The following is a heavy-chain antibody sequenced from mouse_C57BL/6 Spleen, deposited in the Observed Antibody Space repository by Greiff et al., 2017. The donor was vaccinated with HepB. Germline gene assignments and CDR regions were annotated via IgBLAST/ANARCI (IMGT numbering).Heavy chain of an antibody. J-gene: IGHJ1*03. V-gene: IGHV1-69*01. D-gene: IGHD2-4*01. CDR3: ARGGNDDYDRCYWYFDV. CDR2: IDPSDSYT. CDR1: GYTFTSYW. Sequence: QVQLQQPGAELVMPGASVKLSCKASGYTFTSYWMHWVKQRPGQGLEWIGEIDPSDSYTNYNQKFKGKSTLTVDKSSSTAYMQLSSLTSEDSAVYYCARGGNDDYDRCYWYFDVWGTGTTVTVSS.